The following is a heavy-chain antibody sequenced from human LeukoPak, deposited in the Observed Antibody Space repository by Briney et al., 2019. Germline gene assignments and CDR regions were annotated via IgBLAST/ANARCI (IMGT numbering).Heavy chain of an antibody. J-gene: IGHJ4*02. Sequence: SETLSLTCAVYGGSFGGYYWSWIRQPPGKGLEWIGEINHSGSTNYNPSLKSRVTISVDTSKNQFSLKLSSVTAADTAVYYCASLPPNWNYLYWGQGTLVTVSS. CDR2: INHSGST. V-gene: IGHV4-34*01. CDR1: GGSFGGYY. CDR3: ASLPPNWNYLY. D-gene: IGHD1-7*01.